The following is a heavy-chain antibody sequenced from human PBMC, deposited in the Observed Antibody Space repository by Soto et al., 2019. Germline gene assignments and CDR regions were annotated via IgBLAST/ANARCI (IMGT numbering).Heavy chain of an antibody. V-gene: IGHV3-23*01. J-gene: IGHJ4*02. CDR1: GFTFSSYA. Sequence: PGGSLRLSCAASGFTFSSYAMSWVRQAPGKGLEWVSAISGSGGSTYYADSVKGRFTISRDNSKNTLYLQMNSLRAEDTAVYYCASTSEIVGATTPGYWGQGTLVTVSS. D-gene: IGHD1-26*01. CDR2: ISGSGGST. CDR3: ASTSEIVGATTPGY.